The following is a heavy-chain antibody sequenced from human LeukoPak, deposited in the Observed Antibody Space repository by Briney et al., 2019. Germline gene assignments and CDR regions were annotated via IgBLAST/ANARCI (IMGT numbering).Heavy chain of an antibody. V-gene: IGHV3-7*01. Sequence: GGSLRLSCAASGFTFSSYWMSWVRQAPGKGLEWVANIKQDGSEKYYVDSVKGRFTISRDNAKNSLYLQMNSLRAEDTAVYYCARARGYGDYFPAVAFDIWGQGTMVTVSS. CDR3: ARARGYGDYFPAVAFDI. D-gene: IGHD4-17*01. CDR1: GFTFSSYW. J-gene: IGHJ3*02. CDR2: IKQDGSEK.